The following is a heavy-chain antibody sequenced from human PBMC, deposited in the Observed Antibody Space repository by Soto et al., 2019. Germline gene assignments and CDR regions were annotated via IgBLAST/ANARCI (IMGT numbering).Heavy chain of an antibody. V-gene: IGHV3-66*04. J-gene: IGHJ4*02. CDR1: GFTVSYNY. Sequence: EVQLVESGGGLVQPGGSLRLSCVVSGFTVSYNYMIWVRQAPGKGLEWVSVIYSGGSTYYADSVKGRFIISRDSSKNTLYLQMNSLRAEDTAVYYCARLTDGDYSFDYWGQGTLVTVSS. CDR3: ARLTDGDYSFDY. CDR2: IYSGGST. D-gene: IGHD4-17*01.